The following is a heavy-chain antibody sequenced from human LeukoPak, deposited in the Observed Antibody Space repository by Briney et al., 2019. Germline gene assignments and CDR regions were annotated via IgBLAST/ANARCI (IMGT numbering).Heavy chain of an antibody. V-gene: IGHV4-38-2*02. CDR3: VRDFFSGYWGPSKLYFES. D-gene: IGHD3-22*01. CDR1: GYSISSDYF. J-gene: IGHJ4*02. Sequence: PSETLSLTCVVSGYSISSDYFWGWIRQPPGKGLEGLGTISHSGTTYYNPSLNSRVTISVDTSKNQFSLKVNSVTAADTAVYYCVRDFFSGYWGPSKLYFESWGQGTLVTVSS. CDR2: ISHSGTT.